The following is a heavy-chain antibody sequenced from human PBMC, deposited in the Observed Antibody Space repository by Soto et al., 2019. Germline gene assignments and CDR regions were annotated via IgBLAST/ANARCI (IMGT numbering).Heavy chain of an antibody. CDR3: TTEIVVVVAATPDAFDI. V-gene: IGHV3-15*01. D-gene: IGHD2-15*01. Sequence: GGSLRLSCAASGFTFSNAWMSWVRQAPGKGLEWVGRIKSKTDGGTTDYAAPVKGRFTISRDDSKNTLYLQMNGLKTEDTAVYYCTTEIVVVVAATPDAFDIWGQGTMVTVSS. CDR2: IKSKTDGGTT. CDR1: GFTFSNAW. J-gene: IGHJ3*02.